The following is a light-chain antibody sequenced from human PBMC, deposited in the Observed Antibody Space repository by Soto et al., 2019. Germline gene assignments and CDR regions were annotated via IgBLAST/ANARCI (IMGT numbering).Light chain of an antibody. J-gene: IGKJ1*01. CDR1: QSLNSL. V-gene: IGKV1-5*01. CDR2: DAS. CDR3: QQYNSYSSWT. Sequence: QLTQSPSSLSASVGDRVTITCRASQSLNSLLAWYQQKPGRAPKLLIYDASTLESGVPSRFSGSGSGTEFTLTISSLQTDDFATYYCQQYNSYSSWTFGQGTKVDIK.